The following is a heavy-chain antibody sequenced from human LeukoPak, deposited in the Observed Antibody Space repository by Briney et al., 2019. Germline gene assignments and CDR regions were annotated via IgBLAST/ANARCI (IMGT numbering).Heavy chain of an antibody. Sequence: GASVKVSCKASGYTFTSYYMHWVRQAPRQGLEWMGIINPSGGSTSYAQKFQGRVTMTRDTSTSTVYMELSSLRSEDTAVYYCARDREEQQLMNWFDPWGQGTLVTVSS. CDR2: INPSGGST. D-gene: IGHD6-13*01. CDR3: ARDREEQQLMNWFDP. CDR1: GYTFTSYY. V-gene: IGHV1-46*01. J-gene: IGHJ5*02.